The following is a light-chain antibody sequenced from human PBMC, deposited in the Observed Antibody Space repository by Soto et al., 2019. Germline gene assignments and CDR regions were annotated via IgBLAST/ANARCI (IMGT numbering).Light chain of an antibody. V-gene: IGKV1-39*01. CDR3: QQNYHTPQT. CDR1: QTISNY. Sequence: SQITHSPSSLSASVGDIVTVTCQASQTISNYLNWYQQKPWKAPKLLIYTASRLQSVVPSRFSGSGSGTDFTLTISSLQPEDFATYDCQQNYHTPQTFGHGTKVDIK. CDR2: TAS. J-gene: IGKJ1*01.